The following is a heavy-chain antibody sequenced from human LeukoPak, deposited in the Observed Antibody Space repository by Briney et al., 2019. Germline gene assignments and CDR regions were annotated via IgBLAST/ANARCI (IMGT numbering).Heavy chain of an antibody. CDR1: GFTFSGSA. CDR3: TRHALG. V-gene: IGHV3-73*01. J-gene: IGHJ4*02. CDR2: IRTKANGYAT. Sequence: GGSLGLSCAASGFTFSGSAMHWVRQASGKGLEWVGRIRTKANGYATAYAASVNGRFTISRDDSKNTAYLQMNSLKTEDTAVYYCTRHALGWGQGTLVTVSS.